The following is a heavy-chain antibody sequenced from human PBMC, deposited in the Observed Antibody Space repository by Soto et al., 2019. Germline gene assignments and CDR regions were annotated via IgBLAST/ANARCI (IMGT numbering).Heavy chain of an antibody. CDR3: AKDNGSGCDWLRVGDASDI. J-gene: IGHJ3*02. Sequence: QVQLVESGGGVVQPGRSLRLSCAASGFTFSSYGMHWVRQAPGKGLEWVAVISYDGSNKYYADSVKGRLTISRDNSKNTLYLPMNSLRGEDTAVYYCAKDNGSGCDWLRVGDASDIWGQGTIVTVSS. D-gene: IGHD5-12*01. CDR2: ISYDGSNK. V-gene: IGHV3-30*18. CDR1: GFTFSSYG.